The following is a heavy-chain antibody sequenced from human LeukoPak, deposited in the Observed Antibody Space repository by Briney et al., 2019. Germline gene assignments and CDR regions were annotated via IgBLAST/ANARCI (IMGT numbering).Heavy chain of an antibody. Sequence: SVNVSCKASGYTFTRYDINWVGQATGQGLEGMGWMNPNSGKTGYPQKLQGRVTMTRNTSISTAYMYLSSLRSEDTAVCHYVRGLYYYGLRSYPFGGQGPLLTVPS. D-gene: IGHD3-10*01. CDR2: MNPNSGKT. CDR1: GYTFTRYD. J-gene: IGHJ4*02. CDR3: VRGLYYYGLRSYPF. V-gene: IGHV1-8*01.